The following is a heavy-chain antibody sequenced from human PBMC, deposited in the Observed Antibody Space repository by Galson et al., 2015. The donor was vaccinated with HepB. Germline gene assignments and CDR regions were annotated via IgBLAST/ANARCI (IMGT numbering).Heavy chain of an antibody. CDR2: IDPSDSYT. J-gene: IGHJ1*01. Sequence: QSGAEVKKPGESLRISCKGSGYSFTSYWISWVRQMPGKGLEWMGRIDPSDSYTNYSPSFQGHVTISADKSISTAYLQWSSLKASDTAMYYCAREVDYYDSSGYYRFQNWGQGTLVTVSS. CDR3: AREVDYYDSSGYYRFQN. V-gene: IGHV5-10-1*01. CDR1: GYSFTSYW. D-gene: IGHD3-22*01.